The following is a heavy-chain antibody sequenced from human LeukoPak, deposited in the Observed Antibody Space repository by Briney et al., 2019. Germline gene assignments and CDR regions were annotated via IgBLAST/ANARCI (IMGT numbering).Heavy chain of an antibody. CDR2: IYYSGST. CDR3: ARRLRGRLCWFDP. D-gene: IGHD3-16*01. J-gene: IGHJ5*02. CDR1: GGSISSYY. V-gene: IGHV4-59*12. Sequence: SETLSLTCTVSGGSISSYYWSWIRQPPGKGLEWIGYIYYSGSTNYNPSLKSRVTISVDTSKNQFSLKLSSVTAADTAVYYCARRLRGRLCWFDPWGQGTLVTVSS.